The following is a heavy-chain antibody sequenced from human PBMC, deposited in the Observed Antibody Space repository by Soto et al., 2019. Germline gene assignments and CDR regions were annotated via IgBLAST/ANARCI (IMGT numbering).Heavy chain of an antibody. CDR1: GFTFSSYG. D-gene: IGHD2-2*03. J-gene: IGHJ6*02. V-gene: IGHV3-30*18. CDR2: ISYDGSNK. Sequence: PGGSLRLSCAASGFTFSSYGMHWVRQAPGKGLEWVAVISYDGSNKYYADSVKGRFTISRDNSKNTLYLQMNSLRAEDTAVYYCAKDGYCSSTSCYGNYYYYGMDVWGQGTTVTVSS. CDR3: AKDGYCSSTSCYGNYYYYGMDV.